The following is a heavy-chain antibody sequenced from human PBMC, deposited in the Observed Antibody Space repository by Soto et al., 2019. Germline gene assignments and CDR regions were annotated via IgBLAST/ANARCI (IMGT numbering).Heavy chain of an antibody. V-gene: IGHV4-31*03. CDR1: GGSISSGGYY. Sequence: SETLSLTCTVSGGSISSGGYYWSWIHQHPGKGLEWIGYIYYSGSTYYNPSLKSRVTISVDTSKNQFSLKLSSVTAADTAVYYCAREGPYGSGSYTTNWFDPWGQGTLVTVSS. CDR3: AREGPYGSGSYTTNWFDP. D-gene: IGHD3-10*01. CDR2: IYYSGST. J-gene: IGHJ5*02.